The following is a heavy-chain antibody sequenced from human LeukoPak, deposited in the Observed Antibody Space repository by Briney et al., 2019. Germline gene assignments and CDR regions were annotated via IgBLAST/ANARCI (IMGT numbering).Heavy chain of an antibody. V-gene: IGHV5-51*01. Sequence: GESLKISCKGSGYSFTSYWIGWVRQMPGKGLEWMGIIYPGDSDTRYSPSFQGQVIISVDKSISTAYLRWSSLEASDTAMYYCARRGGMVATYLDYWGQGTLVTVSS. CDR3: ARRGGMVATYLDY. J-gene: IGHJ4*02. CDR1: GYSFTSYW. CDR2: IYPGDSDT. D-gene: IGHD5-12*01.